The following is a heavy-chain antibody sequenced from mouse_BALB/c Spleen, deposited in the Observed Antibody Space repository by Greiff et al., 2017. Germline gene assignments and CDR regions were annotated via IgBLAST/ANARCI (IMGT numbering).Heavy chain of an antibody. V-gene: IGHV1-7*01. D-gene: IGHD2-1*01. CDR3: ARGNLYAMDY. CDR1: GYTFTSYW. CDR2: INPSTGYT. Sequence: VKLMESGAELAKPGASVKMSCKASGYTFTSYWMHWVKQRPGQGLEWIGYINPSTGYTEYNQKFKDKATLTADKSSSTAYMQLSSLTSEDSAVYYCARGNLYAMDYWGQGTSVTVSS. J-gene: IGHJ4*01.